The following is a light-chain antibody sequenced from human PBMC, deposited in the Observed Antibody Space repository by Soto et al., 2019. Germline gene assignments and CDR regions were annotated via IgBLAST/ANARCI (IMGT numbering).Light chain of an antibody. V-gene: IGKV3-20*01. CDR3: QQYGNSAT. CDR2: GAF. Sequence: EVVLTQSPGTLSLSPGERATLSCRASQSVSSKFLAWYQQKPGQAPRLLIYGAFSRATGIPDRFRGSGSGTDFTLTISRLEPEDFAVYYCQQYGNSATFGQGTRLEIK. J-gene: IGKJ5*01. CDR1: QSVSSKF.